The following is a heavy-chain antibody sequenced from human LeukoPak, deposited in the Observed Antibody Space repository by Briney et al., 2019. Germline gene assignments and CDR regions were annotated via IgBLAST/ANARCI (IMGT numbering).Heavy chain of an antibody. CDR2: ISYDGSNK. CDR3: ARVFGVNAPPKNLEWLLYFDY. Sequence: GGSLRLSCAASGFTFSSYAMHWVRQAPGKGLEWVAVISYDGSNKYYADSVKGRFTISRDNSKNTLYLQMNSLRAEDTAVYYCARVFGVNAPPKNLEWLLYFDYWGQGTLVTVSS. CDR1: GFTFSSYA. J-gene: IGHJ4*02. D-gene: IGHD3-3*01. V-gene: IGHV3-30-3*01.